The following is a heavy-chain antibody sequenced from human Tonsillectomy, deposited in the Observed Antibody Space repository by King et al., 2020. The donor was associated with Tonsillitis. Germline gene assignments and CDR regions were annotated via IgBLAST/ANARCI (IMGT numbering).Heavy chain of an antibody. CDR1: GGSISSYY. CDR3: ARGGGSTIRGRYWFDP. D-gene: IGHD2-2*01. CDR2: IYYSGST. Sequence: QLQESGPGLVKPSETLSLTCTVSGGSISSYYWSWIRQPPGKGLEWIGYIYYSGSTNYNPSLKSRVTISVDTSKNQFSLKLSSVTAADTAVYYCARGGGSTIRGRYWFDPWGQGTLVTVSS. V-gene: IGHV4-59*01. J-gene: IGHJ5*02.